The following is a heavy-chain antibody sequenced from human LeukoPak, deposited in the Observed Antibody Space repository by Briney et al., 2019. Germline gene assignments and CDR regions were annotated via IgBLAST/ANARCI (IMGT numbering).Heavy chain of an antibody. CDR1: GFTVSSNY. CDR3: ARKVAAAGSYAFDI. Sequence: GGSLRLSCVASGFTVSSNYMSWVRQAPGKGLEWVSYISSSSSTIYYADSVKGRFTISRDNAKNSLYLQMNSLRDEDTAVYYCARKVAAAGSYAFDIWGQGTMDTVSS. D-gene: IGHD6-13*01. CDR2: ISSSSSTI. V-gene: IGHV3-48*02. J-gene: IGHJ3*02.